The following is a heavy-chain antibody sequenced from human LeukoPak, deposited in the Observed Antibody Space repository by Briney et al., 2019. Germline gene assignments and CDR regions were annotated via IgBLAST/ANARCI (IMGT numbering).Heavy chain of an antibody. CDR3: ALGYCSSTSCSPLDY. CDR1: GGSISSSSYY. J-gene: IGHJ4*02. Sequence: KPSETLSLTCTVSGGSISSSSYYWGWIRQPPGEGLEWIGSIYYSGSTYYNPSLKSRVTISVDTSKNQFSLKLSSVTAADPAVYYCALGYCSSTSCSPLDYWGQGTLVTVSS. D-gene: IGHD2-2*01. V-gene: IGHV4-39*01. CDR2: IYYSGST.